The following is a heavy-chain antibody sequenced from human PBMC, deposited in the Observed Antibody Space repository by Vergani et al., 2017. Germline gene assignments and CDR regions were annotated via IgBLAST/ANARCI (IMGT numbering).Heavy chain of an antibody. V-gene: IGHV3-30*19. CDR1: GFTFRNHG. CDR3: ARGVTGSTIDY. J-gene: IGHJ4*02. D-gene: IGHD1-1*01. Sequence: QVQLAESGGTVVQPGRSLRLSCAVSGFTFRNHGMHWVRQAPGKGLEWVTQISYDGDYKYYADSVKDRFTISGDNSKNTLYLQMNSLRVEDSAMYYCARGVTGSTIDYWGQGTLVTVSS. CDR2: ISYDGDYK.